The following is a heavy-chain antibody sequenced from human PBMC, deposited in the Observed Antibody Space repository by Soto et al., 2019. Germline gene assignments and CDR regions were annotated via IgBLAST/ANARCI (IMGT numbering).Heavy chain of an antibody. J-gene: IGHJ4*02. Sequence: ASVKVSCKVSGYTLTELSMHWVRQAPGKGLEWMGGFDPEGGETIYAQKFQGRVTMTEDTSTDTAYMELSSLRSEDTAVYYCATGALRYFDCFFGYWGQGTLVTVSS. CDR3: ATGALRYFDCFFGY. D-gene: IGHD3-9*01. CDR1: GYTLTELS. V-gene: IGHV1-24*01. CDR2: FDPEGGET.